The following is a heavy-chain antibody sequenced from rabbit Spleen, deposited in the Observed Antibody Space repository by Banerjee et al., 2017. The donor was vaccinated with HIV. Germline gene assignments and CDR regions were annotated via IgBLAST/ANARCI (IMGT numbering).Heavy chain of an antibody. CDR1: GFSFSSNDY. D-gene: IGHD1-1*01. CDR2: TVGGRSTFT. CDR3: ARDTATSFSTSGMDL. J-gene: IGHJ6*01. Sequence: QSLEESGGGLVQPEGSLTLTCKASGFSFSSNDYMCWVRQAPGKGLEWIACTVGGRSTFTYYASWAKGRFTISKASSTTVTLQMTSLTAADTATYFCARDTATSFSTSGMDLWGPGTLVTVS. V-gene: IGHV1S40*01.